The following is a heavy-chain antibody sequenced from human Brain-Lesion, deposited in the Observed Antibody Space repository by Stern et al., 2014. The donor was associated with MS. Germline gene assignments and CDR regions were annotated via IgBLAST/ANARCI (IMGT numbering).Heavy chain of an antibody. CDR1: GGSISSGGYY. CDR3: ARGRVVPGFQYYATDV. Sequence: VQLEESGPGLVKPSQTLSLSCTVSGGSISSGGYYWSWIRQPAGKGLEWIGRIFNGGSTSYNPSLKSRVTISIDTSKNQFSLRLNSMTAADTAVYYCARGRVVPGFQYYATDVWGQGTTVIVSS. V-gene: IGHV4-61*02. J-gene: IGHJ6*02. CDR2: IFNGGST. D-gene: IGHD2-2*01.